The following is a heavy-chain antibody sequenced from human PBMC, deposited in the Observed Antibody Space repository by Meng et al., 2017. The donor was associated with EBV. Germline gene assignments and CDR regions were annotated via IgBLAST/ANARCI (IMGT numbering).Heavy chain of an antibody. CDR3: ARGDYTNYPRWFDP. D-gene: IGHD4-11*01. V-gene: IGHV4-61*01. Sequence: QVQLQESGPGLVKPSGXXXXXCXVSGGSVNNESYYWGWIRQPPGKGLEYIGYIYYTGSTNYNSSLKSRVTISLDKSKNQFSLKLTSLTAADTAIYYCARGDYTNYPRWFDPWGQGTLLTVSS. CDR2: IYYTGST. J-gene: IGHJ5*02. CDR1: GGSVNNESYY.